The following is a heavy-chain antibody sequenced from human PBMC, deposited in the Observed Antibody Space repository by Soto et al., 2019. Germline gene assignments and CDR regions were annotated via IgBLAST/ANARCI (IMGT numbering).Heavy chain of an antibody. CDR3: AGSRDYSSSWFGY. CDR2: ISSSSSYI. CDR1: GFTFSDYK. V-gene: IGHV3-21*01. D-gene: IGHD6-13*01. Sequence: GGSLRLSCAASGFTFSDYKMNWVRQAPGKGLEWVSSISSSSSYIDYADSVKGRFTISRDNAKNSLYMQMNSLRAEDTAVYYCAGSRDYSSSWFGYWGQGTLVTVSS. J-gene: IGHJ4*02.